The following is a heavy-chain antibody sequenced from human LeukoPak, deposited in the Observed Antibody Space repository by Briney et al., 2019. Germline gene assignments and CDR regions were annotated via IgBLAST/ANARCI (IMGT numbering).Heavy chain of an antibody. CDR2: INPNSGGT. J-gene: IGHJ5*02. D-gene: IGHD6-13*01. Sequence: ASVKVSCKASGYTFTSYYIHWVRQAPGQGLEWMGWINPNSGGTNYAQKFQGRVTMTRDTSISTAYMELSRLRSDDTAVYYCARGGFVRQLVKFDPWGQGTLVTVSS. CDR1: GYTFTSYY. V-gene: IGHV1-2*02. CDR3: ARGGFVRQLVKFDP.